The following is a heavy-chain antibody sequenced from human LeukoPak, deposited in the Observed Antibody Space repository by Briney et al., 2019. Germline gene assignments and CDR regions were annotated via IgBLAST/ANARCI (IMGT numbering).Heavy chain of an antibody. CDR3: ARENTMVRGAFDAFDI. J-gene: IGHJ3*02. CDR1: GGSISSSSYY. Sequence: PSETLSLTCTVSGGSISSSSYYWGWIRQPPGKGLEWIGSIYYSGSTNYNPSLKSRVTISVDTSTNQFSLKLSSVTAADTAVYYCARENTMVRGAFDAFDIWGQGTMVTVSS. V-gene: IGHV4-39*07. D-gene: IGHD3-10*01. CDR2: IYYSGST.